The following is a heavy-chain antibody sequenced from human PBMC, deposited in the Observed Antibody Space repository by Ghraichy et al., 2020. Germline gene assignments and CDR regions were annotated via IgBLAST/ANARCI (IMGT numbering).Heavy chain of an antibody. V-gene: IGHV3-23*01. CDR3: AKAAADWYVSYMDV. Sequence: LTCAASGFTFNSYAMNWVRQAPGKGLEWVSTISGSGDSTYYADSVKGLFTISRDNSRDTLYLQMNSLRAEDTAVFYCAKAAADWYVSYMDVWGKGTTVTVSS. J-gene: IGHJ6*03. CDR2: ISGSGDST. D-gene: IGHD3-9*01. CDR1: GFTFNSYA.